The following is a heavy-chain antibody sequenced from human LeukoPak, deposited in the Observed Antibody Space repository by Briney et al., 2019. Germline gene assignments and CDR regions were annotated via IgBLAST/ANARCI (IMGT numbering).Heavy chain of an antibody. D-gene: IGHD2-2*01. CDR3: ARDLVVPAAIDYYYYGMDV. Sequence: SETLSLTCTVSGGSISSSDYYWSWIRQPPGKGLEWIGYIYYSGSTYYNPSLKSRVTISVDTSKNQFSLKLSSVTAADTAVYYCARDLVVPAAIDYYYYGMDVWGQGTTVTVSS. CDR1: GGSISSSDYY. J-gene: IGHJ6*02. CDR2: IYYSGST. V-gene: IGHV4-30-4*01.